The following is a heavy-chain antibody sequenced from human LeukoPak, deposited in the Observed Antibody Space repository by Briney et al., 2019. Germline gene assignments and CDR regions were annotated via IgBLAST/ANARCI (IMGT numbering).Heavy chain of an antibody. J-gene: IGHJ4*02. V-gene: IGHV3-21*01. D-gene: IGHD6-6*01. CDR1: GFTFSSYS. CDR3: ARGSGSSAGPGGY. CDR2: ISNSSSYI. Sequence: PGGSLRLSCAASGFTFSSYSMNWVRQAPGKGLEWVSSISNSSSYIYYADSVKGRFTISRDNAKNSLYLQMNSLRAEDTAVYYCARGSGSSAGPGGYWGQGILVLVSS.